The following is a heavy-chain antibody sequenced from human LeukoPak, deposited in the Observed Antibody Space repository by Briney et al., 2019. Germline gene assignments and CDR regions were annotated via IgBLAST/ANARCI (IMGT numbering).Heavy chain of an antibody. V-gene: IGHV1-2*02. Sequence: ASVKVSCKASGYTFTVYYMHWVRQAPGQGLEWMGWINPNSGGTNYAQKFQGRVTMTRDTSISTAYMELSRLRSDDTAVYYCARGDSSSSYCFDYWGQGTLVTVSS. CDR3: ARGDSSSSYCFDY. CDR1: GYTFTVYY. CDR2: INPNSGGT. J-gene: IGHJ4*02. D-gene: IGHD6-6*01.